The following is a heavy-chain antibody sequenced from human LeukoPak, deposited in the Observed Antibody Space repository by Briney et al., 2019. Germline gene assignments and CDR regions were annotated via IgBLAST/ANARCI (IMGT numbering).Heavy chain of an antibody. CDR3: ARGHCSSTSCSSYQRAFDI. Sequence: GASVKVSCKASGYTFTSYGISWVRQAPGQGLEWMGWISAYNGNTNYAQKLQGRVTMTTDTSTSTAYMELRSLRSDDTAVYYCARGHCSSTSCSSYQRAFDIWGQGTMVTVSS. CDR1: GYTFTSYG. V-gene: IGHV1-18*01. D-gene: IGHD2-2*01. J-gene: IGHJ3*02. CDR2: ISAYNGNT.